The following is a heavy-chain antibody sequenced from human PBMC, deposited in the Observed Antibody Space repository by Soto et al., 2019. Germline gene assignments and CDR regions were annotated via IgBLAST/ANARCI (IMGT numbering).Heavy chain of an antibody. CDR2: INRNSGGT. CDR1: GYTFTGYY. J-gene: IGHJ4*02. V-gene: IGHV1-2*02. Sequence: ASVKVSCKASGYTFTGYYMHWGRQAPGQGLEWMGWINRNSGGTNHAQKFQPRLTMTRDTSISTAYMELSRLRSEDTAVYYCARKVATSEHVDYWGQGSLVTVSS. CDR3: ARKVATSEHVDY. D-gene: IGHD5-12*01.